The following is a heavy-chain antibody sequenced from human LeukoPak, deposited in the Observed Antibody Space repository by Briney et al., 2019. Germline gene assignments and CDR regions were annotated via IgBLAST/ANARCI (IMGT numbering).Heavy chain of an antibody. D-gene: IGHD6-19*01. CDR3: AGDTSSGWYSIDY. J-gene: IGHJ4*02. Sequence: SETLSLTCAVYGGSFSGYYWSWIRQPPGKGLEWIGYIYYSGSTNYNPSLKSRVTISVDTSKNQFSLKLSSVTAADTAVYYCAGDTSSGWYSIDYWGQGTLVTVSS. CDR2: IYYSGST. CDR1: GGSFSGYY. V-gene: IGHV4-59*01.